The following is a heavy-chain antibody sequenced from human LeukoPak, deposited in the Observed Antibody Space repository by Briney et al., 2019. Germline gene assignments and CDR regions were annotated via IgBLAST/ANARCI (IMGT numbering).Heavy chain of an antibody. CDR3: AKDEYSSPAHY. D-gene: IGHD6-6*01. Sequence: GGSLRLACTVPVLIFSSSPMTWARQAPGKVLEWVSGISDSGGSTYYADSVKGRFTISRDNSKNTLYLQMNNLRAEDTAVYYCAKDEYSSPAHYWGQGTLVTVSS. J-gene: IGHJ4*02. V-gene: IGHV3-23*01. CDR1: VLIFSSSP. CDR2: ISDSGGST.